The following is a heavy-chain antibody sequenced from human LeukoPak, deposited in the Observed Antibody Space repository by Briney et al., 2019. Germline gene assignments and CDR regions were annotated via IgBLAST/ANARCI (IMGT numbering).Heavy chain of an antibody. V-gene: IGHV3-74*01. CDR2: INSDGSST. Sequence: GVSLRLSCAASGFTFSSYWMHWVRQAPGKGLVWASRINSDGSSTSYADSVKGRFTISRDNAKNTLYLQMNSLRAEDTAVYYCASYGSQNTAFDIWGQGTMVTVSS. J-gene: IGHJ3*02. CDR1: GFTFSSYW. CDR3: ASYGSQNTAFDI. D-gene: IGHD3-10*01.